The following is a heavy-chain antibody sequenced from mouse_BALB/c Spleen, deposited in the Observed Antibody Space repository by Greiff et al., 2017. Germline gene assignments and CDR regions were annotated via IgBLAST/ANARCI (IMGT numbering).Heavy chain of an antibody. CDR1: GYTFTDYN. V-gene: IGHV1S29*02. CDR3: ARDRYDVDAMDY. J-gene: IGHJ4*01. D-gene: IGHD2-14*01. CDR2: IYPYNGGT. Sequence: EVQLQQSGPELVKPGASVKISCKASGYTFTDYNMHWVKQSHGKSLEWIGYIYPYNGGTGYNQKFKSKATLTVDNSSSTAYMELRSLTSEDSAVYYCARDRYDVDAMDYWGQGTSVTVSS.